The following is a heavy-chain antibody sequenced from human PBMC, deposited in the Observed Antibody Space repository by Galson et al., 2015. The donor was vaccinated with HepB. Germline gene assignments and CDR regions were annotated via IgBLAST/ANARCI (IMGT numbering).Heavy chain of an antibody. V-gene: IGHV1-69*13. CDR2: IIPIFGSA. CDR1: GGTFSTYT. J-gene: IGHJ4*02. CDR3: ARQYDTSGYYPY. D-gene: IGHD3-22*01. Sequence: SVKVSCKASGGTFSTYTLSWVRQAPGQGLEWMGGIIPIFGSANYAQKFQGRVTITADESTSTTYMELRRLRSEDTAVYYCARQYDTSGYYPYRGQGTLVTVSS.